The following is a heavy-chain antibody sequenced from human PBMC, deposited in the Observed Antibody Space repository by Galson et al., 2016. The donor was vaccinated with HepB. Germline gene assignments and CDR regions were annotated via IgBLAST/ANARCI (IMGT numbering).Heavy chain of an antibody. CDR1: GFTFSSYP. CDR3: VKDESGHPPVAGVLHF. J-gene: IGHJ4*02. CDR2: ISFDESDK. Sequence: SLRLSCAVSGFTFSSYPMHWVRQAPGKGLEWVAVISFDESDKYYADFVKGRFTISRDNSKNTLYLQMNSLRVEDTAVYYCVKDESGHPPVAGVLHFWGQGTLVTVSS. V-gene: IGHV3-33*05. D-gene: IGHD6-19*01.